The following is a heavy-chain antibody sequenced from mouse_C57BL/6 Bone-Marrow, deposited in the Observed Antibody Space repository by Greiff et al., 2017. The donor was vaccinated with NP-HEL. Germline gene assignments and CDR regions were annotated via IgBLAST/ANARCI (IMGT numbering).Heavy chain of an antibody. CDR3: ARDGYYEDFDV. Sequence: VQLQQPGAELVRPGSSVKLSCKASGYTFTSYWMHWVKQRPIQGLEWIGNIDPSDSETHYNQKFKDKATLTVDKSSSTAYMQLSSLTSEDSAVYYCARDGYYEDFDVWGTGTTVTVSS. J-gene: IGHJ1*03. CDR1: GYTFTSYW. D-gene: IGHD2-3*01. CDR2: IDPSDSET. V-gene: IGHV1-52*01.